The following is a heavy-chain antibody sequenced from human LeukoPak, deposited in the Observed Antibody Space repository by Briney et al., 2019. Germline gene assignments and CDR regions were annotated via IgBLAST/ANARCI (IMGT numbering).Heavy chain of an antibody. D-gene: IGHD2-15*01. CDR3: ASRNCSGGSCYSGGAGWFDP. Sequence: SETLSLTCAVYGGSFSGYYWSWIRQPPGKGPEWIGEINHSGSTNYNPSLKSRVTISVDTSKNQFSLKLSSVTAADTAVYYCASRNCSGGSCYSGGAGWFDPWGQGTLVTVSS. CDR2: INHSGST. CDR1: GGSFSGYY. V-gene: IGHV4-34*01. J-gene: IGHJ5*02.